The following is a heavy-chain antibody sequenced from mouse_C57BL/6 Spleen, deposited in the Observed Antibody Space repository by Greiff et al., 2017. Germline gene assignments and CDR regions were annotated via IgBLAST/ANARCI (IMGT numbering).Heavy chain of an antibody. V-gene: IGHV1-80*01. CDR1: GYAFSSYW. J-gene: IGHJ4*01. D-gene: IGHD1-1*01. Sequence: LVESGAELVKPGASVKISCKASGYAFSSYWMNWVKQRPGKGLEWIGQIYPGDGDTNYNGKFKGKATLTADKSSSTAYMQLSSLTSEDSAVYFCARGDYSGYYAMDYWGQGTSVTVSS. CDR2: IYPGDGDT. CDR3: ARGDYSGYYAMDY.